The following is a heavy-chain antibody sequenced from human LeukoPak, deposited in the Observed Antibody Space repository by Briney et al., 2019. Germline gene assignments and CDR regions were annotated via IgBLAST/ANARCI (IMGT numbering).Heavy chain of an antibody. V-gene: IGHV3-21*01. J-gene: IGHJ4*02. CDR2: ISSSSTYI. CDR1: GFTFSSYA. CDR3: ARDLSTGGASDY. Sequence: KTGGSLRLSCAASGFTFSSYALGWVRQAPGKGLEWVSTISSSSTYIYYADSVKGRITISRDNAKNSLSLQMNSLRAEDTAVYYCARDLSTGGASDYWGQGTLVTVSS. D-gene: IGHD3-16*01.